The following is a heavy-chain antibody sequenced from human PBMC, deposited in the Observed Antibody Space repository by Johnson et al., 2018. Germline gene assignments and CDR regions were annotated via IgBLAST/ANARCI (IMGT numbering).Heavy chain of an antibody. Sequence: QVQLVQSGGGVVQPGRSLRLSCAASGFTFSSYGMHWVRQAPGKGLEWVAVISYDGSNKYYADSVKGRFTMSRDNSKNTLYLQMNSLRAEDTAGYYCASCGGACYGAEYFQHWGQGTLVTVSS. J-gene: IGHJ1*01. V-gene: IGHV3-30*03. CDR3: ASCGGACYGAEYFQH. CDR1: GFTFSSYG. CDR2: ISYDGSNK. D-gene: IGHD2-21*02.